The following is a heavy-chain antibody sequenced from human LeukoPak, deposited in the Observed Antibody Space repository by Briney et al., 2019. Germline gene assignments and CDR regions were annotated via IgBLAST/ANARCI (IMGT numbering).Heavy chain of an antibody. CDR1: GFTFDDYA. CDR3: AKTRYFDWLTLGYFDY. D-gene: IGHD3-9*01. Sequence: GGSLRLSCAASGFTFDDYAMHWVRQAPGKGLEWVSGISWNSGSIGYADSVKGRFTISRDNAKNSLYLQMNSLRAEDTALYYCAKTRYFDWLTLGYFDYRGQGTLVTVSS. V-gene: IGHV3-9*01. J-gene: IGHJ4*02. CDR2: ISWNSGSI.